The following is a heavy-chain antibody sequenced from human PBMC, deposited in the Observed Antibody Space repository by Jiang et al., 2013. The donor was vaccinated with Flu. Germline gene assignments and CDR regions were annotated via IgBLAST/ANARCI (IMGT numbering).Heavy chain of an antibody. J-gene: IGHJ3*02. CDR2: TRFDGSDK. D-gene: IGHD4-17*01. CDR3: AKGGAALDFTVTSDALDI. V-gene: IGHV3-30*02. CDR1: GFTFSNYG. Sequence: QLVESGGGVVQPGGSLRLSCGASGFTFSNYGMHWVRQAPGKGLEWVAFTRFDGSDKYYADSVKGRFTISRDNSKNTLYLQMNSLRAEDTAVYYCAKGGAALDFTVTSDALDIWGQGTVVTVSS.